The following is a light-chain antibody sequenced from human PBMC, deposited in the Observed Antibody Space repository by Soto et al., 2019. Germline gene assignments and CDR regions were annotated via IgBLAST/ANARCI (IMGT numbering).Light chain of an antibody. CDR3: QQRRGT. Sequence: EIVLPQSPATLPLSPGERATLSCRASQSVSSNLAWYQQKPGQAPRLLFYDASKRATRIPARFSGSGSGTDFTLTISSLEPEDFAVYYCQQRRGTFGQGTKVAIK. CDR1: QSVSSN. J-gene: IGKJ2*02. V-gene: IGKV3-11*01. CDR2: DAS.